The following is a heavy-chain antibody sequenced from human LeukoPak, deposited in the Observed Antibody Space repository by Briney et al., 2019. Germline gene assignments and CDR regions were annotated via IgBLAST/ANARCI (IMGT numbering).Heavy chain of an antibody. CDR3: ARSAYHYGSGSPPREIDY. D-gene: IGHD3-10*01. V-gene: IGHV1-69*13. Sequence: ASVKVSCKASGGTFSSCAISWVRQAPGQGLEWMGGIIPIFGTANYAQKFQGRVTITADESTSTAYMELSSLRSEDTAVYYCARSAYHYGSGSPPREIDYWGQGTLVTVSS. J-gene: IGHJ4*02. CDR2: IIPIFGTA. CDR1: GGTFSSCA.